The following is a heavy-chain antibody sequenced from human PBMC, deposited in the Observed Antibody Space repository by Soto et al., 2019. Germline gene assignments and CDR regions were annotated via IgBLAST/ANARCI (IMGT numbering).Heavy chain of an antibody. CDR1: GFTFSSYS. D-gene: IGHD2-2*02. CDR2: ISSSSSYI. V-gene: IGHV3-21*01. J-gene: IGHJ6*02. Sequence: LRLSCAASGFTFSSYSMNWVRQAPGKGLEWVSSISSSSSYIYYADSVKGRFTISRDNAKNSLYLQMNSLRAEDTAVYYCARDPVIYCXSTSCYNRDYYYYGMDVWGQGTTVTVSS. CDR3: ARDPVIYCXSTSCYNRDYYYYGMDV.